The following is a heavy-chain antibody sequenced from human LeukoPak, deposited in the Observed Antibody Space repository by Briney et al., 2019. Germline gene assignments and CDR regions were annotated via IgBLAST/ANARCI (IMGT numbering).Heavy chain of an antibody. V-gene: IGHV3-72*01. CDR1: GFTFSDHY. CDR2: SRNKDNSYTT. J-gene: IGHJ4*02. CDR3: VRAAGYTYGYRYFDF. Sequence: GGTLRLSCAASGFTFSDHYMDWVRQAPGKGLEWVARSRNKDNSYTTEYAASVTSRFTIARDDSRNSLYLQMNSLKSDDTAVYYCVRAAGYTYGYRYFDFWGQGTLVTVSS. D-gene: IGHD5-18*01.